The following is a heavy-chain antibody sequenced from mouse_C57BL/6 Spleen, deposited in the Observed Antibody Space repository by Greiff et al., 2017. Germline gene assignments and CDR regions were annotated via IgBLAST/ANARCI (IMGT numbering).Heavy chain of an antibody. CDR2: IDPETCGT. D-gene: IGHD2-2*01. CDR3: TSLGWLTTRLCS. V-gene: IGHV1-23*01. Sequence: QVQLQQSGPELVRPGASVKLSCKASGYTFTDYEMHWVKQTPVHGLEWIGAIDPETCGTAYNQKFKGKATLTVDKSSSTAYMELRSLTSEDSAVYYCTSLGWLTTRLCSGGQGTTPTVSA. J-gene: IGHJ2*01. CDR1: GYTFTDYE.